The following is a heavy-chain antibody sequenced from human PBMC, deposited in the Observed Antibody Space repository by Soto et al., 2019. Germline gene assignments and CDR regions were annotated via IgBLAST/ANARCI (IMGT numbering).Heavy chain of an antibody. CDR2: INHSGST. J-gene: IGHJ5*02. Sequence: SETLSLTCAVYGGSFSGYYWSWIRQPPGKGLEWIGEINHSGSTNYNPSLKSRVTISVDTSKNQFSLKLSSVTAADTAVYYCASGGHYYGSGSHNWFDPWGQGTLVNAPQ. V-gene: IGHV4-34*01. CDR3: ASGGHYYGSGSHNWFDP. CDR1: GGSFSGYY. D-gene: IGHD3-10*01.